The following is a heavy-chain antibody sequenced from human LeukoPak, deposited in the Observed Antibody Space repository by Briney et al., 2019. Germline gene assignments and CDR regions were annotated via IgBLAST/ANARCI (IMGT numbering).Heavy chain of an antibody. Sequence: GGSLRLSCAASGFTFSSDAMSWVRQAPGKGLERVSAISGSGGSTYYADSVKGRFTISRDNSKNTLYLQMNSLRAENTAVYDCATSGLRSVYYVWGQGTLVTVSS. CDR3: ATSGLRSVYYV. J-gene: IGHJ4*02. CDR2: ISGSGGST. D-gene: IGHD3-10*02. CDR1: GFTFSSDA. V-gene: IGHV3-23*01.